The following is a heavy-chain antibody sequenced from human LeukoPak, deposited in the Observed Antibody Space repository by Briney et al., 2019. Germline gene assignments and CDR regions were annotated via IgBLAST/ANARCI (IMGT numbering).Heavy chain of an antibody. Sequence: SETLSLTCTVSGGSISSYYWSWIRQPPGKGLEWIGYIYYSGSTNYNPSPKSRVTISVDTSKNQFSLKLSSVTAADTAVYYCARSPTRIMVRGVIITGWFGPWGQGTLVTVSS. CDR3: ARSPTRIMVRGVIITGWFGP. V-gene: IGHV4-59*01. J-gene: IGHJ5*02. CDR2: IYYSGST. D-gene: IGHD3-10*01. CDR1: GGSISSYY.